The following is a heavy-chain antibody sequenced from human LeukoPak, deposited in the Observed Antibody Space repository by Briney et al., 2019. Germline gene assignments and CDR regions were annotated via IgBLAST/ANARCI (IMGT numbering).Heavy chain of an antibody. D-gene: IGHD6-19*01. Sequence: PGGSLRLSCAASGFSFSSYWMHWVRQAPGKGLVWVSRINSDESSTTYADSVKGRFTISRDNAKNTLYLQMISLRAEDTAVYYCAGGRYSSVWYWGQGTLVTVSS. CDR3: AGGRYSSVWY. CDR2: INSDESST. CDR1: GFSFSSYW. V-gene: IGHV3-74*01. J-gene: IGHJ4*02.